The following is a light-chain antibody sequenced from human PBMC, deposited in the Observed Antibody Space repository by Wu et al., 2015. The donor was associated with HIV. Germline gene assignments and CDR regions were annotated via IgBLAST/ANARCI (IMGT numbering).Light chain of an antibody. V-gene: IGKV3-15*01. CDR1: QNIDHN. Sequence: EIVLTQSPATLSVSPGERATLSCTASQNIDHNLAWYQKKPGQAPRLLIYGATTRATLNPGRFSGSGHGTEFTLTITDMQSEDFAVYYCQQFYSWPLTFGGGTKVEVK. J-gene: IGKJ4*01. CDR2: GAT. CDR3: QQFYSWPLT.